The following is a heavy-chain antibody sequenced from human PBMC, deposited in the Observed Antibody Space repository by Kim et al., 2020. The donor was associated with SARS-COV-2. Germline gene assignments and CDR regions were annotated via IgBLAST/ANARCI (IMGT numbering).Heavy chain of an antibody. D-gene: IGHD1-26*01. J-gene: IGHJ6*02. CDR3: ASVGFMYYYYGMDV. V-gene: IGHV4-34*01. Sequence: TPSPKRRVTISVDTSKNQFSLKLSSVTAADTAVYYCASVGFMYYYYGMDVWGQGTTVTVSS.